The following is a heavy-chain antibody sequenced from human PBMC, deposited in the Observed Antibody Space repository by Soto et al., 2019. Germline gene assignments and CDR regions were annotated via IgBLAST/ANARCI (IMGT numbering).Heavy chain of an antibody. J-gene: IGHJ4*02. V-gene: IGHV3-23*01. CDR1: GFTFSSYA. Sequence: GGSLRLSCAASGFTFSSYAMSWVRQAPGKGLEWVSAISGSGGSTYYADSVKGRFTISRDNSKNTLYLQMNSLRAEDTAVYYGAKTLVLAVAGLWDYWGQGTLVTVSS. CDR2: ISGSGGST. D-gene: IGHD6-19*01. CDR3: AKTLVLAVAGLWDY.